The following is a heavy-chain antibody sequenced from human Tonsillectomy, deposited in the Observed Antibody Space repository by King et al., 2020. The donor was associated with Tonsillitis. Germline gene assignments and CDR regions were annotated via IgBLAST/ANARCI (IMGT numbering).Heavy chain of an antibody. CDR2: ISSSGSPI. CDR3: ARDLGYYYESKGKFGY. V-gene: IGHV3-11*01. J-gene: IGHJ4*02. Sequence: VQLVQSGGGLVKPGGSLRLSCAASGFTFSDYYMSGIRQAPGKGLEWVSYISSSGSPICYADSVKGRFTISRDNAKNSVYLQMNSLRPEDTAGYYCARDLGYYYESKGKFGYWGQGTLVTVSS. D-gene: IGHD3-22*01. CDR1: GFTFSDYY.